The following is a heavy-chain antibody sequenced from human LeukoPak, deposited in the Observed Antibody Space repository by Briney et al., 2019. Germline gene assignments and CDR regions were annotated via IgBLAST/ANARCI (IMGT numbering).Heavy chain of an antibody. CDR1: GFILSNYR. Sequence: GGSLRLSCAASGFILSNYRMNWVRQAPGKGLEWVAVISYDGSNKYYADSVKGRFTISRDNSKNTLYLQMNSLRAEDTAVYYCASPYYDILTGYQPEDYFDYRGQGTLVTVSS. J-gene: IGHJ4*02. V-gene: IGHV3-30-3*01. D-gene: IGHD3-9*01. CDR3: ASPYYDILTGYQPEDYFDY. CDR2: ISYDGSNK.